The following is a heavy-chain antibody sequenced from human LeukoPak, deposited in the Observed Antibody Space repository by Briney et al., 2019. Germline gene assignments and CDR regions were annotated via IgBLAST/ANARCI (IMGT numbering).Heavy chain of an antibody. V-gene: IGHV3-74*01. CDR2: INSDGSST. J-gene: IGHJ4*02. D-gene: IGHD6-19*01. Sequence: GGSLRLSCAASGFTFSRYWMHWVRQAPGKGLVCVSRINSDGSSTSYADSVKGRFTISRDNAKNTLYLQMNSLRAEDTAVYYCVRYSSGWLFDYWGQGTLVTVSS. CDR1: GFTFSRYW. CDR3: VRYSSGWLFDY.